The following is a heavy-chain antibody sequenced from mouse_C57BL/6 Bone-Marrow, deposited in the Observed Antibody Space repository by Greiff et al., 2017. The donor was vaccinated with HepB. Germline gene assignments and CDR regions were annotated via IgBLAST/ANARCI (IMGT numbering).Heavy chain of an antibody. J-gene: IGHJ2*01. CDR2: ISYSDST. CDR3: ASTTVVPFDY. D-gene: IGHD1-1*01. V-gene: IGHV3-8*01. CDR1: GYSITSDY. Sequence: DVKLQESGPGLAKPSQTLSLTCSVAGYSITSDYWNWIRKFPGNKLEYMGYISYSDSTYYSPSLKSRISITRDTSKNQYYLQLHSVTTADTATYYCASTTVVPFDYWGQGNTLTVSS.